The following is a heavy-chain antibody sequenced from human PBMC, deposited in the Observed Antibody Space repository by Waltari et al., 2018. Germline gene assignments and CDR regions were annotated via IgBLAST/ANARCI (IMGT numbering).Heavy chain of an antibody. J-gene: IGHJ6*04. V-gene: IGHV3-48*04. CDR1: GFSFSRYS. Sequence: EALLVESGGGLVQPGGTLRLSCVASGFSFSRYSMNWVRQTPGKVLEWLSNIGSGSTRIYYADSVKGQFTISRDNAKNSLYLQMNSLTGEDTAVYYCATLAMDVWGKGTTVTVSS. CDR3: ATLAMDV. CDR2: IGSGSTRI.